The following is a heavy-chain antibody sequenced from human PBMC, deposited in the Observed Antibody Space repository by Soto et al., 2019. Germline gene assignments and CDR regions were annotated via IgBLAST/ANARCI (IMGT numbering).Heavy chain of an antibody. CDR1: GFTVSSNY. J-gene: IGHJ4*02. Sequence: EVQLVESGGGLIQPGGSLRLSCAASGFTVSSNYMSWVRQAPGKGLEWVSVIYSGGSTYYADSVKGRFTISRDNSKNTLYLQMNSLRAEDTAVYYCARGPVGSYSEPYYFDYWGQGTLVTVSS. CDR3: ARGPVGSYSEPYYFDY. D-gene: IGHD1-26*01. V-gene: IGHV3-53*01. CDR2: IYSGGST.